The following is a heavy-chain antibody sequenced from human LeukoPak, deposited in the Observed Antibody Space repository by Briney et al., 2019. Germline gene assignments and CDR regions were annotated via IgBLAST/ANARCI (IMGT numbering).Heavy chain of an antibody. Sequence: GGSLRLSCAASGFTFSRYWLSWVRQAPGKGLEWVANIKQDGSEKYYVDSVKGRSTISRDNAKNSLYLQMNSLRAEDTAVYYCARDQSNDYWGQGTLVTVSS. V-gene: IGHV3-7*05. CDR2: IKQDGSEK. CDR3: ARDQSNDY. J-gene: IGHJ4*02. CDR1: GFTFSRYW.